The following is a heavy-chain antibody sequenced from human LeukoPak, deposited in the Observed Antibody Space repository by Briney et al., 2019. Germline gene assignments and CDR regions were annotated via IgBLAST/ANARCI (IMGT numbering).Heavy chain of an antibody. J-gene: IGHJ4*02. CDR3: ARGAMATTPFFDY. CDR1: GGSISNYY. D-gene: IGHD5-24*01. Sequence: PSETLSLTCTVPGGSISNYYYWTWIRQPPGKGLEWIGYVYYTGSTNFNPSLKSRVTMSLDTSRNQFSLKLTSLTAADTAVYYCARGAMATTPFFDYWGQGTLVTVSS. CDR2: VYYTGST. V-gene: IGHV4-59*01.